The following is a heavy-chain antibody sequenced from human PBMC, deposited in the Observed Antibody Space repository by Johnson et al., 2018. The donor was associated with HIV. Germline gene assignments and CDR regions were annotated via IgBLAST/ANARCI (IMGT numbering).Heavy chain of an antibody. Sequence: QVQVVESGGGLVQPGGSLRLSCAASGFTFSDYYMTWIRQAPGKGLEWLSFISRRGDIIRYADSLKGRFTISRDTAKNSMNLQMNSLRDEDTAVYYWARRTVTALFDIWGHGTLVTVSS. J-gene: IGHJ3*02. V-gene: IGHV3-11*04. CDR3: ARRTVTALFDI. CDR1: GFTFSDYY. D-gene: IGHD4-17*01. CDR2: ISRRGDII.